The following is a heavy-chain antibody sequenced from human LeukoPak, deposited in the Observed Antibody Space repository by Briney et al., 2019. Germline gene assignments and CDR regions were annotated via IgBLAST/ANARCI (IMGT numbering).Heavy chain of an antibody. J-gene: IGHJ4*02. V-gene: IGHV3-7*03. Sequence: GGSLRLSCAASGFTFSTYGMSWVRQAPGKELQWVANIKQDGSAKYYVDSVKGRFTISRDNSKNTLHLQMNSLRAEDTAVYYCAKDQTPYYWGQGTLVTVSS. CDR2: IKQDGSAK. CDR1: GFTFSTYG. CDR3: AKDQTPYY.